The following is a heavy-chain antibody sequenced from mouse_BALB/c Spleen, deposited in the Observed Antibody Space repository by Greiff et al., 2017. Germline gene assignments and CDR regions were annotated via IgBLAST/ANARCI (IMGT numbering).Heavy chain of an antibody. Sequence: LQESGAELVRPGSSVKISCKASGYAFSSYWMNWVKQRPGQGLEWIGQIYPGDGDTNYNGKFKGKATLTADKSSSTAYMQLSSLTSEDSAVYFCARGGGNYYFDYWGQGTTLTVSS. D-gene: IGHD2-1*01. CDR1: GYAFSSYW. J-gene: IGHJ2*01. CDR2: IYPGDGDT. V-gene: IGHV1-80*01. CDR3: ARGGGNYYFDY.